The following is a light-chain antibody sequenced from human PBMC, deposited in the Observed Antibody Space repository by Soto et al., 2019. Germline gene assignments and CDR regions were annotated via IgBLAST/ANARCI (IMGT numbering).Light chain of an antibody. V-gene: IGLV2-23*01. Sequence: QSALTQPASVSGSPGQSITISCTGTSSDIGGYILVSWYQQEPGKAPKLMIYEGSKRPSGVSNRFSGSKSGNTASLTISGLQAEDEAHYYCCSYAGSDTYVIFGGGTKVTVL. CDR1: SSDIGGYIL. J-gene: IGLJ2*01. CDR2: EGS. CDR3: CSYAGSDTYVI.